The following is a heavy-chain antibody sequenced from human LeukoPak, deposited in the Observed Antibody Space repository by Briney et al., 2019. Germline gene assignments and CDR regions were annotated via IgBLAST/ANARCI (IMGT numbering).Heavy chain of an antibody. J-gene: IGHJ6*03. D-gene: IGHD2-2*01. CDR3: ARDTGGYCSSTSCHYYYYYMDV. Sequence: GGSLRLSCAASGFTLSSYEMNWVRQAPGKGLEWVSYIGSSGSTIYYADSVKGRFTISRDNAKNSIYLQMDSLRADDTAVYYCARDTGGYCSSTSCHYYYYYMDVWGKGTTVTISS. V-gene: IGHV3-48*03. CDR2: IGSSGSTI. CDR1: GFTLSSYE.